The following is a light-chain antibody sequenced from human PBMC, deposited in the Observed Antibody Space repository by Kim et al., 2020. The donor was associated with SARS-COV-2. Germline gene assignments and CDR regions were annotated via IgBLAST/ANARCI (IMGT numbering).Light chain of an antibody. CDR2: KAS. Sequence: SASAGDRVTITCRASQSISSWLAWYQHKPGKAPKLLIYKASSLESGVPSRFSGTGSGTEFTLTISSLQPDDFATYYCQQYKSSSRTFGQGTKVDIK. CDR1: QSISSW. J-gene: IGKJ1*01. V-gene: IGKV1-5*03. CDR3: QQYKSSSRT.